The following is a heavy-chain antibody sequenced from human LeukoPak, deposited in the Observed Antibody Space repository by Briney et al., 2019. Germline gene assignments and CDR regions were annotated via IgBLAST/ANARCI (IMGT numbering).Heavy chain of an antibody. CDR3: ARVSSGWSFDY. Sequence: PSETLSLTCTVSGGSISSYYWSWIRQPAGRGLEWIGRIQTSGSTNYNPSLKSRVTMSVDTSKNKFSLKVNSVTAADTAVYYCARVSSGWSFDYWGQGTLVTVSS. CDR2: IQTSGST. J-gene: IGHJ4*02. CDR1: GGSISSYY. D-gene: IGHD6-19*01. V-gene: IGHV4-4*07.